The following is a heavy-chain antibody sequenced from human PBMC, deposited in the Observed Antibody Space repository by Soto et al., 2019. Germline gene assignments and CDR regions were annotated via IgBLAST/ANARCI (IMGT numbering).Heavy chain of an antibody. V-gene: IGHV4-39*01. CDR1: GESISSSCYY. CDR3: ARQRTTVVTQAYFDH. J-gene: IGHJ4*02. Sequence: PSETLSLTCIVSGESISSSCYYWGGIRHPPGKGLEWIGSIYYSGRTYYNPSFKSRVTISIDTSKNQFSLKLSSVTATDTAVYYCARQRTTVVTQAYFDHWGQGALVTVSS. CDR2: IYYSGRT. D-gene: IGHD2-21*02.